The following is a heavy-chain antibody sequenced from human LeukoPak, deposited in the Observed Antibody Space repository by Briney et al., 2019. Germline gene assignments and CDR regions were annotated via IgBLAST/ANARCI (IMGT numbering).Heavy chain of an antibody. CDR3: ARVSSGATTVDY. V-gene: IGHV4-4*02. Sequence: PSETLSLTCAVSGGSISSSNWWSWVRQPPGKGLEWIGEIYHSGSANYNPSLKSRVTISVDKSKNQFSLKLSSVTAADTAVYYCARVSSGATTVDYWGQGTLVTVSS. CDR2: IYHSGSA. D-gene: IGHD1-26*01. CDR1: GGSISSSNW. J-gene: IGHJ4*02.